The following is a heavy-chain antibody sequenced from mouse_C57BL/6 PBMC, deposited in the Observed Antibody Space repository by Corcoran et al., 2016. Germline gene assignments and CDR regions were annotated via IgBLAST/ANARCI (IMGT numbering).Heavy chain of an antibody. CDR3: ARLYYYGSSSWFAY. CDR2: INTYSGVP. V-gene: IGHV9-3*01. J-gene: IGHJ3*01. Sequence: QIQLVQSGPELKKPGETVKISCKASGYTFTTYGMSWVKQAPGKGLKWMGWINTYSGVPTYADDFKGRFAFSLETSASTAYLQINNLKNEDTATYFCARLYYYGSSSWFAYWGQGTLVTVSA. D-gene: IGHD1-1*01. CDR1: GYTFTTYG.